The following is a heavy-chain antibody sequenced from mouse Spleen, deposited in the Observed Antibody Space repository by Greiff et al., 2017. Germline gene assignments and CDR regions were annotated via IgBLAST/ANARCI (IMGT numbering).Heavy chain of an antibody. J-gene: IGHJ3*01. D-gene: IGHD1-2*01. CDR3: ARHGATATGWFAY. Sequence: EVQLVESGGGLVKLGGSLKLSCAASGFTFSSYAMSWVRQTPEKRLEWVATISSGGGNTYYPDSVKGRFTISRDNAKNTLYLQMSSLKSEDTAMYYCARHGATATGWFAYWGQGTLVTVSA. V-gene: IGHV5-9-3*01. CDR1: GFTFSSYA. CDR2: ISSGGGNT.